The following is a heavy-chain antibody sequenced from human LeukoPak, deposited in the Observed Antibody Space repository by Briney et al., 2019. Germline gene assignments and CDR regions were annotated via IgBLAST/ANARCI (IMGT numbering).Heavy chain of an antibody. CDR2: ISGSGDGGSGGGT. V-gene: IGHV3-23*01. CDR3: ARDNPRWELRGVWFDP. CDR1: GFTFSYYA. Sequence: GGSLRLSCAASGFTFSYYAMSWVRQAPGKGLEWVSAISGSGDGGSGGGTYYADSVKGRFTISRDNSKNTLYLQMNSLGAEDTAVYYCARDNPRWELRGVWFDPWGQGTLVTVSS. J-gene: IGHJ5*02. D-gene: IGHD1-26*01.